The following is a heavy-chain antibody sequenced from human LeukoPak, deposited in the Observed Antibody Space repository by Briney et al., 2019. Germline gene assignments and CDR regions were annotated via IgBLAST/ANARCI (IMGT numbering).Heavy chain of an antibody. CDR3: ARSVYSYYANWFDP. CDR1: GFAFSSYW. J-gene: IGHJ5*02. V-gene: IGHV3-74*01. Sequence: GGSLRLSCAASGFAFSSYWMHWVRQAPGKGLVWVSRINSDGSSTTYADSVQGRFTISRDNAKNTLYLQMNSLRADDTAVHYCARSVYSYYANWFDPWGQGTLVTVSS. D-gene: IGHD4-11*01. CDR2: INSDGSST.